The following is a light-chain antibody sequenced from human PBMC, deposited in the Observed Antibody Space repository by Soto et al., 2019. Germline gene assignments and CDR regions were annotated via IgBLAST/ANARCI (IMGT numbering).Light chain of an antibody. CDR1: SSDVGGYNY. CDR3: CSYAGRYTWV. J-gene: IGLJ3*02. Sequence: QSALTQPRSVSGSPGQSVTISCTGTSSDVGGYNYVSWYQQHPGKAPKVTIYDVSKRPSGVPDRFSGSKSGNTASLTISGLQAEDEADYYCCSYAGRYTWVFGGGTKLTVL. CDR2: DVS. V-gene: IGLV2-11*01.